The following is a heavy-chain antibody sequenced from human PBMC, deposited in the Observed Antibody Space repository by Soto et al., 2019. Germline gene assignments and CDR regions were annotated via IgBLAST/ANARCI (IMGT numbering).Heavy chain of an antibody. V-gene: IGHV4-31*03. CDR1: GGSISSGGYY. CDR2: IYYSGST. Sequence: SETLSLTCTVSGGSISSGGYYWSWIRQHPGKGLEWIGYIYYSGSTYYNPSLKSRVTISVDTSKNQFSLKLSSVTAADTAVYYCARAGKGDYYGGFDYWGQGTLVTVSS. CDR3: ARAGKGDYYGGFDY. D-gene: IGHD3-10*01. J-gene: IGHJ4*02.